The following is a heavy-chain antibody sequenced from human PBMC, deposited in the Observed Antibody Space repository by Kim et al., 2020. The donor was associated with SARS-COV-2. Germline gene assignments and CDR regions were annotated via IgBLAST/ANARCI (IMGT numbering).Heavy chain of an antibody. CDR2: ISYDGSNK. D-gene: IGHD2-15*01. CDR3: AKDANRGYCSGGSCHPVGYFDY. CDR1: GFTFSSYG. Sequence: GGSLRLSCAASGFTFSSYGMHWVRQAPGKGLEWVAVISYDGSNKYYADSVKGRFTISRDNSKNTLYLQMNSLRAEDTAVYYCAKDANRGYCSGGSCHPVGYFDYWGQGTLVTVSS. J-gene: IGHJ4*02. V-gene: IGHV3-30*18.